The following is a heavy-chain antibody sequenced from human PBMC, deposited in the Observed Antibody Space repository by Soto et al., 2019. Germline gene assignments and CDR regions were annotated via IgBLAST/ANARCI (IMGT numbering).Heavy chain of an antibody. Sequence: QVQMVESVGGVVQPGRSLRLSCAASGFTFRDYGMHWVRQAPGKGLEWVASIGYDGTNEYYADSVKGRFTISRDNSKNTLYLQMNSLRAEDTAIYYCAKDIQQWLEHSYFDYWGQGVLVAVSS. J-gene: IGHJ4*02. CDR3: AKDIQQWLEHSYFDY. CDR1: GFTFRDYG. D-gene: IGHD6-19*01. V-gene: IGHV3-30*18. CDR2: IGYDGTNE.